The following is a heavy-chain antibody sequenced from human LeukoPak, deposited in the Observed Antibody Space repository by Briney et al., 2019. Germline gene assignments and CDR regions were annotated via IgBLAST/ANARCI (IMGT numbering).Heavy chain of an antibody. CDR1: GYTFTSYD. D-gene: IGHD6-13*01. J-gene: IGHJ6*02. CDR2: MNPNSGNT. V-gene: IGHV1-8*01. CDR3: ARAQQLVLGIRYYYYGMDV. Sequence: GASVKVSCKASGYTFTSYDINWVRQATGQGLEWMGWMNPNSGNTGYAQKFQGRVTMTRNTSISTAYMELSSLRSEDTAVYYCARAQQLVLGIRYYYYGMDVWGQGTTVTVSS.